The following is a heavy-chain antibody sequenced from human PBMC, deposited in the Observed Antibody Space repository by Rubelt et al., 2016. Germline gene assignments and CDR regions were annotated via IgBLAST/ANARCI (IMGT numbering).Heavy chain of an antibody. V-gene: IGHV4-39*01. Sequence: QLQLQESGPGLVKPSETLSLTCTVSGGSISSSSFYWGWIRQSPGKGLEWIGTVYYTGNTYYSPSIKSRVTISVDTSKDQLSLRLSSVTAADTAVYYCATHYYGMDVWGQGTTVTVSS. J-gene: IGHJ6*02. CDR1: GGSISSSSFY. CDR3: ATHYYGMDV. CDR2: VYYTGNT.